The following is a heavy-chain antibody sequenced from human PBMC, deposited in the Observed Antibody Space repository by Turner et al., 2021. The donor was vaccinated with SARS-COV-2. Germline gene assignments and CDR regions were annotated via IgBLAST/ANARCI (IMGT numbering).Heavy chain of an antibody. V-gene: IGHV3-23*01. CDR1: GFSLSSYA. CDR2: LSGTGSST. CDR3: AKGGTGNYGVSDY. D-gene: IGHD2-8*02. Sequence: VHLLEAGGDLLQPGGSLTLACDASGFSLSSYAMNWVRQAPGKGLEWISALSGTGSSTFYADSVRGRFTISRDNYKTTLYLQMNSLRVDDTAIYYCAKGGTGNYGVSDYWGQGTLVTVSA. J-gene: IGHJ4*02.